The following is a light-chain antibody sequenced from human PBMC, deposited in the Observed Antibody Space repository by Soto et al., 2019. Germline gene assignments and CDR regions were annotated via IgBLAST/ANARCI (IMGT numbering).Light chain of an antibody. Sequence: QSALTQPPSASGSPGQSVTISCTGTSSDVGNFIYISWYQQHPGKAPQLMIYEVSKRPSGVPDRFSGSKSGNTASLTVSGLQVEDEAEYFCTSYAGSNKWLFGGGTQLTVL. J-gene: IGLJ2*01. V-gene: IGLV2-8*01. CDR1: SSDVGNFIY. CDR3: TSYAGSNKWL. CDR2: EVS.